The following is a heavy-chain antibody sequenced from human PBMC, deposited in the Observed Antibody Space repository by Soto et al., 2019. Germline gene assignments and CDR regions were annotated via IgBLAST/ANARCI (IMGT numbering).Heavy chain of an antibody. V-gene: IGHV3-64D*06. CDR2: ISSNGGST. CDR3: AKGDMIVVVITPPQNYYCMDV. D-gene: IGHD3-22*01. CDR1: GFTFSSYA. Sequence: PGGSLRLSCSASGFTFSSYAMHWVRQAPGKGLEYVSAISSNGGSTYYADSVKGRFTISRDNSKNTLYLQMSSLRAEDTAVYYCAKGDMIVVVITPPQNYYCMDVWVQGTTVTVSS. J-gene: IGHJ6*02.